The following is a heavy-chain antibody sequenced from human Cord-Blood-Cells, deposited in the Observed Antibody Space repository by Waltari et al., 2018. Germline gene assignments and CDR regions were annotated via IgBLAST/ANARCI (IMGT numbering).Heavy chain of an antibody. V-gene: IGHV4-39*01. CDR3: ASLGGSSGWYDY. J-gene: IGHJ4*02. Sequence: QLQLQESGPGLVKPSETLSLTCTVSGGSISSSSYYCGWIRQPPGKGLEWIGSIYYSGSTYYNPSLKSRVTISVDTSKNQFSLKLSSVTAADTAVYYCASLGGSSGWYDYWGQGTLVTVSS. CDR1: GGSISSSSYY. D-gene: IGHD6-19*01. CDR2: IYYSGST.